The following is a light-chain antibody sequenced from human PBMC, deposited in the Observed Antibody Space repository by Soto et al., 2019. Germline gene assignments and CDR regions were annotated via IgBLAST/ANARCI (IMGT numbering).Light chain of an antibody. CDR3: QQTHTAPYT. Sequence: DIQVTQSPSPLSASVGDRVTITCRASESIRTYVNWYQQHPGRAPKLLIFGAANLQNGVPSRFGGSGSGTDFSLSISGLQVEDFATYYCQQTHTAPYTFGQGTKVDIK. J-gene: IGKJ1*01. V-gene: IGKV1-39*01. CDR1: ESIRTY. CDR2: GAA.